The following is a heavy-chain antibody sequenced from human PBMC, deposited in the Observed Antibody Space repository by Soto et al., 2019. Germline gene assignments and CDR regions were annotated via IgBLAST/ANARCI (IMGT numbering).Heavy chain of an antibody. CDR2: IYYSGST. Sequence: QLQLQESGPGLVKPSETLSLTCTVSGGSIGTTTYYWGWIRQPPGKGLEWIGSIYYSGSTYYNPFLKSRATISVDTSKNQFSLKLTSVTAADTAVYYCARQVYCSSTSCYEFDYWGQGTQVTVSS. V-gene: IGHV4-39*01. CDR1: GGSIGTTTYY. D-gene: IGHD2-2*01. CDR3: ARQVYCSSTSCYEFDY. J-gene: IGHJ4*02.